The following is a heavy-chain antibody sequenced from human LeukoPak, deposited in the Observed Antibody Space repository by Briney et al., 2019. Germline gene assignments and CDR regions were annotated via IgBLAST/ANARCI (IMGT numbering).Heavy chain of an antibody. J-gene: IGHJ6*03. D-gene: IGHD6-6*01. V-gene: IGHV4-4*07. CDR3: ARAYSSSSGYYYYYMDV. Sequence: SETLSLTCTVSGGSISSYYWSWIRQPAGKGLEWIGRIYTSGSTNYNPSLKSRVTMSVDTSKNQFSLKLSSVTAADTAVYYCARAYSSSSGYYYYYMDVWGKGTTVTVSS. CDR2: IYTSGST. CDR1: GGSISSYY.